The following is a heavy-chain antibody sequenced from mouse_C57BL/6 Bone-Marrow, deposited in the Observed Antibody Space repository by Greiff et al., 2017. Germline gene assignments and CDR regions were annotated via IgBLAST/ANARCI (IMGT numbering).Heavy chain of an antibody. CDR3: AREGDPEGYYAMDD. CDR1: GFTFSSYA. CDR2: ISDGGSYT. V-gene: IGHV5-4*01. Sequence: EVMLVESGGGLVKPGGSLKLSCVASGFTFSSYAMSWVRQTPEKRLEWVATISDGGSYTYYPDNVKGRFTISRDNAKNDRYLQMSHLKAEDTAMYYCAREGDPEGYYAMDDWGQGTSVTVSS. J-gene: IGHJ4*01.